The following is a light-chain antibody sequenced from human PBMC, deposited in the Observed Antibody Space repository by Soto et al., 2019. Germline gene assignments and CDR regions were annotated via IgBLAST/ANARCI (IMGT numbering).Light chain of an antibody. CDR2: DVT. Sequence: QSALTQPASVSGSPGQSITISCTGTSSDVGGYNYVSWYQHHPGKVPKLMIYDVTNRPSGVSDRFSGSQSGDTASLTISGLQAEDEADYYCSSYTSSTNVIFGGGTKLTVL. CDR1: SSDVGGYNY. V-gene: IGLV2-14*03. CDR3: SSYTSSTNVI. J-gene: IGLJ2*01.